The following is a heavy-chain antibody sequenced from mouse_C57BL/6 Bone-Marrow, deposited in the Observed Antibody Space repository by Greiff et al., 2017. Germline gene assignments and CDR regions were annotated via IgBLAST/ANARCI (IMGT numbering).Heavy chain of an antibody. J-gene: IGHJ4*01. CDR1: GYTFTSYW. CDR3: AILNYYGSRPHAMDY. CDR2: IHPSDSAP. V-gene: IGHV1-74*01. D-gene: IGHD1-1*01. Sequence: VQLQQPGAELVKPGASVKVSCKASGYTFTSYWMHWVKQRPGQGLEWIGRIHPSDSAPNYNQKFKGKATLTVDKSSSTAYMQLSSLTSEDSAVYYCAILNYYGSRPHAMDYWGQGTSVTVSS.